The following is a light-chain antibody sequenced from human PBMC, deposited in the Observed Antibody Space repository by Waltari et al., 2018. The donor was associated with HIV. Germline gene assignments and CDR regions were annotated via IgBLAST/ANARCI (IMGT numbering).Light chain of an antibody. Sequence: QSVLTQPPSLSEAPRQRVTISCSGSHSNIGNNAVNWYQQLPGKAPKLLIYFSDLRPSGVSDRFSGSRSGTSASLAISGLQSEDEAHYYCASWDDRLNGWVFGGGTQLTVL. CDR1: HSNIGNNA. V-gene: IGLV1-36*01. CDR2: FSD. CDR3: ASWDDRLNGWV. J-gene: IGLJ3*02.